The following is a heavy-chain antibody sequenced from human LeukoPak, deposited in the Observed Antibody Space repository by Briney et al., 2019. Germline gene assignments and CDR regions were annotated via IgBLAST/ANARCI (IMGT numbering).Heavy chain of an antibody. D-gene: IGHD4-17*01. CDR2: ISSSSSYI. V-gene: IGHV3-21*01. CDR3: ARDSTVTAFDY. J-gene: IGHJ4*02. CDR1: GFTFSSYS. Sequence: GGSLRLSCAASGFTFSSYSMNWVRQAPGEGLEWVSFISSSSSYIYYADSVKGRFTISRDNAKNSLYLQMNSLRAEDTAVYYCARDSTVTAFDYWGQGTLVTVSS.